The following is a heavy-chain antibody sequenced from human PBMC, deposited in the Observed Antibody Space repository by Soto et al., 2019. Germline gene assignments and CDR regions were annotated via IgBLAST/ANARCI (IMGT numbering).Heavy chain of an antibody. D-gene: IGHD2-2*01. V-gene: IGHV4-39*01. CDR1: GGAINTNNYY. J-gene: IGHJ4*02. CDR3: ARLVVVSPVANV. Sequence: QLQLQESGPGPVKPSGTLSLTCTVSGGAINTNNYYWGWVRQPPGKGLEWIGSVFYDGTTYYSPSLKSRVTIPLATSRTQFSLKLNSVTAADTAVYYCARLVVVSPVANVWGQGTLVTVSS. CDR2: VFYDGTT.